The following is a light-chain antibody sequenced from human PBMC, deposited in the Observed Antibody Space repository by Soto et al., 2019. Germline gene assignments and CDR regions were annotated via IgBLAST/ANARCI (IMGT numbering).Light chain of an antibody. J-gene: IGKJ5*01. CDR3: QQRSNWPPIT. CDR1: QSVSSY. Sequence: ILLTQSPATLSLSPGERATLSCRASQSVSSYLAWYQQKPGQAPRLLIYDASTRPTGIPARFSGSGSGTDLTLTISSLEPEDFAVYYCQQRSNWPPITFGQGTRLEIK. V-gene: IGKV3-11*01. CDR2: DAS.